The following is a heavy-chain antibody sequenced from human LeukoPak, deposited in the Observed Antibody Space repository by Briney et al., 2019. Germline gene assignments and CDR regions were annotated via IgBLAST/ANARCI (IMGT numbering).Heavy chain of an antibody. CDR1: GGSFSGYY. V-gene: IGHV4-34*01. J-gene: IGHJ4*02. Sequence: NPSETLSLTCAVYGGSFSGYYWSWIRQPPGKGLEWIGEINHSGSTNYNPSLKSRVTISVDTSKNQFPLKLSSVTAADTAVYYCARGLVVVAATGFDYWGQGTLVTVSS. CDR2: INHSGST. CDR3: ARGLVVVAATGFDY. D-gene: IGHD2-15*01.